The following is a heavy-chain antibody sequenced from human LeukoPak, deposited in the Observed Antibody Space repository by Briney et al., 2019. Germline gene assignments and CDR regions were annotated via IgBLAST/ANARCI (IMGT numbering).Heavy chain of an antibody. D-gene: IGHD6-13*01. Sequence: PGGSLRLSCAASGFTFTSYSMNWVRQAPGKGLEWVSSISSSSSYIYYADSVKGRFTISRDNAKNSLYLQMNSLRAEDTAVYYCARGVGIAAAGTGYFQHWGLGTLVTASS. CDR1: GFTFTSYS. CDR2: ISSSSSYI. J-gene: IGHJ1*01. CDR3: ARGVGIAAAGTGYFQH. V-gene: IGHV3-21*01.